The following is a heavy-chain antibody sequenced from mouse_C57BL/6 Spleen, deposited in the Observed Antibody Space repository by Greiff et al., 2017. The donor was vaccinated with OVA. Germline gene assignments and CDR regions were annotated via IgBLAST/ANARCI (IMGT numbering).Heavy chain of an antibody. Sequence: QVQLQQSGPGLVQPSQILSITCTVSGFSLTSYGVHWVRQPPGKGLEWLGVIWSGGSTDYNAAFISRLSISKDNSKSQVFFKMNSLQADDTAIYYCSKGTPLPYAMDYWGHGTSVTVSS. CDR1: GFSLTSYG. J-gene: IGHJ4*01. D-gene: IGHD3-1*01. CDR3: SKGTPLPYAMDY. CDR2: IWSGGST. V-gene: IGHV2-4*01.